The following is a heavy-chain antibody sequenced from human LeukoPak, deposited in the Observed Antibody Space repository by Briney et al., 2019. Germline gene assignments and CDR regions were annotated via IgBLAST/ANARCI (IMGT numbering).Heavy chain of an antibody. D-gene: IGHD5-12*01. CDR1: GGSISSGSYY. J-gene: IGHJ2*01. Sequence: PSQTLSLTCTVSGGSISSGSYYWSWIRQPAGKGLEWIGRIYTSGSTNYNPSLKGRVTISVDTSKNQFSLKLSSVTAADTAVYYCARDGSDFDLWGRGTLVTVSS. V-gene: IGHV4-61*02. CDR2: IYTSGST. CDR3: ARDGSDFDL.